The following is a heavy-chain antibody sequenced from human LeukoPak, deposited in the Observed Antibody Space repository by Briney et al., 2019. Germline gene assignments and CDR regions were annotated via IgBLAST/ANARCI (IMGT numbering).Heavy chain of an antibody. CDR1: GFTFDDYA. CDR2: ISWNSGSI. Sequence: GGSLRLSCAASGFTFDDYAMHWVRQAPGKGLEWVSGISWNSGSIGYADSVKGRFTISRDNAKNSLYLQMNSLRAEDTALYYCAKDLGSWTNLFDYWGQGTLVTVSS. D-gene: IGHD6-13*01. J-gene: IGHJ4*02. V-gene: IGHV3-9*01. CDR3: AKDLGSWTNLFDY.